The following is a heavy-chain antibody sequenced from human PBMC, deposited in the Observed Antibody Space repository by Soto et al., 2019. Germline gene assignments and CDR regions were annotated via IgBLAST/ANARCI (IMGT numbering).Heavy chain of an antibody. CDR1: GGSFSGYY. J-gene: IGHJ6*02. V-gene: IGHV4-34*01. D-gene: IGHD3-10*01. CDR3: ARARSFRILWLGEPNYYYYYGMDV. Sequence: SETLSLTCAVYGGSFSGYYWSWIRQPPGKGLEWIGEINHSGSTNYNPSLKSRVTISVDTSKNQFSLKLSSVTAADTAVYYCARARSFRILWLGEPNYYYYYGMDVWGQGTTVTVSS. CDR2: INHSGST.